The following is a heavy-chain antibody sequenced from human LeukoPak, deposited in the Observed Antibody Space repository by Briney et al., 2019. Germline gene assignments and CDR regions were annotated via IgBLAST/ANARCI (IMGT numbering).Heavy chain of an antibody. Sequence: GASVKVSCKASGYTFTNYGISWVRQAPGQGLEWMGWISAYSGNTNYAQILQGRVTMTTDTSTSTAYMELRSLRSDDTAVYYCARDPSIVGALPIDYWGQGTLVTVSS. J-gene: IGHJ4*02. CDR3: ARDPSIVGALPIDY. D-gene: IGHD1-26*01. CDR1: GYTFTNYG. V-gene: IGHV1-18*01. CDR2: ISAYSGNT.